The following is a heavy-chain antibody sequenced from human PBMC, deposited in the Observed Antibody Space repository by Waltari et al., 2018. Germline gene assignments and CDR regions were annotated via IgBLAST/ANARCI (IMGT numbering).Heavy chain of an antibody. CDR3: ARVGGHSSSSLTDY. Sequence: QVQLQQWGAGLLKPSETLSLTCAVYGGSFSGYYWSWIRQPPGKGLEWIGESNHSGSTNYNPSLKRRVTISVDTSKNQFSLKLSSVTAAETAVYYCARVGGHSSSSLTDYWGQGTLVTVSS. J-gene: IGHJ4*02. CDR2: SNHSGST. V-gene: IGHV4-34*01. D-gene: IGHD6-6*01. CDR1: GGSFSGYY.